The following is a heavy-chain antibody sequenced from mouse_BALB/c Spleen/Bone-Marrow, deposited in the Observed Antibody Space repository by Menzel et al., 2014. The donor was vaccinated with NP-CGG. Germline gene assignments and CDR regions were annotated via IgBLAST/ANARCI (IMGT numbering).Heavy chain of an antibody. CDR2: ISSGSSTI. Sequence: VQLKESGGGLVQPGGSRKLSCAASGFTFSSFGVHWVRQAPEKGLEWVAYISSGSSTIFYADTVKGRFTISRDNPKNTLFLQMTSLRSEDTAIYYCTRGGNWEDFDYWGQGTTLTVSS. D-gene: IGHD4-1*01. CDR3: TRGGNWEDFDY. V-gene: IGHV5-17*02. CDR1: GFTFSSFG. J-gene: IGHJ2*01.